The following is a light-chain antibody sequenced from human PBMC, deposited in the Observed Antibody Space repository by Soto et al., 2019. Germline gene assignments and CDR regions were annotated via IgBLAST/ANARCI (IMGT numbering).Light chain of an antibody. Sequence: DIVMTQSPDSLAVSLGERATINCKSSQSVLYSSNNKNYLAWYQQKPGQPPKLLIYWASTRESGVPDRFSGSGSGTECTLTISSLQAEDVAVYYCQQYYSITITFGQGTRLEIK. CDR3: QQYYSITIT. CDR1: QSVLYSSNNKNY. J-gene: IGKJ5*01. CDR2: WAS. V-gene: IGKV4-1*01.